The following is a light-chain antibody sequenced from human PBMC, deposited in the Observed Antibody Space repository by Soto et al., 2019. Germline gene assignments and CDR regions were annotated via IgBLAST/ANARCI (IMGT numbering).Light chain of an antibody. CDR2: EVS. CDR1: SSDVGIYNR. V-gene: IGLV2-18*02. Sequence: QSALTQPPSVSGSPGQSVTISCTGTSSDVGIYNRVSWYQQFPGTVPKLMIFEVSNRPSGVPDRFSGSKSGNTASLTISGLQAEDEADYYCFSHTTSGTYVFGTGTKLTVL. CDR3: FSHTTSGTYV. J-gene: IGLJ1*01.